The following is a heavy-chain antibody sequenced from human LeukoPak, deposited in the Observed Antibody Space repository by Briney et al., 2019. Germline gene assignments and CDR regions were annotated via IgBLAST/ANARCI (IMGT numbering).Heavy chain of an antibody. Sequence: GGSLSLSCAASGFTFSNYWMIWVRQAQGKGLEWVGNIKEDGSEKRYADSVRGRFTISRDNAQTSIYLQMNSLRAEDTAVYYCARASKPWPQLTWGQGTLVTVSS. CDR3: ARASKPWPQLT. CDR1: GFTFSNYW. D-gene: IGHD5-24*01. V-gene: IGHV3-7*05. J-gene: IGHJ5*02. CDR2: IKEDGSEK.